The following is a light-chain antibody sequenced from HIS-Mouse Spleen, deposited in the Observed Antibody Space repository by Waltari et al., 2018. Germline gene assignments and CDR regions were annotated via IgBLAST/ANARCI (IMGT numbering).Light chain of an antibody. CDR3: SSYTSSSTPHVV. J-gene: IGLJ2*01. CDR2: DVS. Sequence: QSALTQPASVSGSPGQSITISCTGTSSDVGGYNYVSWYQQHPGKAPKLMIYDVSNRPSGVSNRCSGSKSGNTASRTISGLQAEDEADYYCSSYTSSSTPHVVFGGGTKLTVL. CDR1: SSDVGGYNY. V-gene: IGLV2-14*03.